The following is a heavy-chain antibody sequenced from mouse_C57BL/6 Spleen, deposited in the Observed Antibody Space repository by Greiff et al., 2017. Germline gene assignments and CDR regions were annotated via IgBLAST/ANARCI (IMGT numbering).Heavy chain of an antibody. D-gene: IGHD1-1*01. CDR2: ISDGGSYT. CDR1: GFTFSSYA. Sequence: EVQLVESGGGLVKPGGSLKLSCAASGFTFSSYAMSWVRQTPEKRLEWVATISDGGSYTYYPDNVKGRFTISRDNAKNNLYLQMSHLTSEDTAMYYCARVTTVVATKAMDYWGQGTSVTVSS. J-gene: IGHJ4*01. CDR3: ARVTTVVATKAMDY. V-gene: IGHV5-4*01.